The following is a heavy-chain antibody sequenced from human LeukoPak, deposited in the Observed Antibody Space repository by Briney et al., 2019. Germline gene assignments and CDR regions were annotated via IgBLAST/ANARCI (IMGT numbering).Heavy chain of an antibody. Sequence: VASVKVSCKASGYTFTSYGISWVRQAPGQGLEWMGWISAYNGNTNYAQKLQGRVTMTTDTSTSTAYMELRSLRSDDTAVYYCARVKYYYGSGSYPYYFDYWGQGTLVTVSS. CDR2: ISAYNGNT. J-gene: IGHJ4*02. V-gene: IGHV1-18*01. CDR3: ARVKYYYGSGSYPYYFDY. CDR1: GYTFTSYG. D-gene: IGHD3-10*01.